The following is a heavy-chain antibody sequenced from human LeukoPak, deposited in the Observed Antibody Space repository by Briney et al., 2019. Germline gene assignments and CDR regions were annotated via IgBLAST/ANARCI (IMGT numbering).Heavy chain of an antibody. CDR1: GGSISSGGYY. CDR3: ARDRYSSSYGMDV. V-gene: IGHV4-31*03. CDR2: IYYSGST. J-gene: IGHJ6*04. Sequence: SQTLSLTCTVSGGSISSGGYYWSWIRQHTGKGLEWIGYIYYSGSTYYNPSLKSRVTISVDTSKNQFSLKLSSVTAADTAVYYCARDRYSSSYGMDVWGKGTTVTVSS. D-gene: IGHD6-13*01.